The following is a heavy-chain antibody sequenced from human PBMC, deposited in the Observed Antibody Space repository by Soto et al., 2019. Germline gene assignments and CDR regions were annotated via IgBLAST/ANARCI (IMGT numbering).Heavy chain of an antibody. V-gene: IGHV4-59*01. J-gene: IGHJ6*02. CDR2: IYDTGISGYTPST. CDR3: ARGEDAFFYYGLDV. CDR1: GGSIASSY. Sequence: SETLSLTCTVSGGSIASSYWSWIRRPPRKGLEWIAYIYDTGISGYTPSTSYNPSLKSRVTMSVDTSKSQFSLKLTSVTAADTAVYYCARGEDAFFYYGLDVWGQGITVTVSS.